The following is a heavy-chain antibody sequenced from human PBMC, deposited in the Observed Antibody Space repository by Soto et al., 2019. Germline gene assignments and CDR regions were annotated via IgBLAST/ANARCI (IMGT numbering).Heavy chain of an antibody. CDR3: ARVREYQLLQHYYYYGMDV. D-gene: IGHD2-2*01. J-gene: IGHJ6*02. CDR2: IYHSGST. Sequence: QVQLQESGPGLVEPSETLSLTCTVSGASISSGGYSWSWIRQPPGKGLEWIGEIYHSGSTNYNPSLKSRVTISVDKSKNQFSLKLSSVTAADTAVYYCARVREYQLLQHYYYYGMDVWGQGTTVTVSS. CDR1: GASISSGGYS. V-gene: IGHV4-61*08.